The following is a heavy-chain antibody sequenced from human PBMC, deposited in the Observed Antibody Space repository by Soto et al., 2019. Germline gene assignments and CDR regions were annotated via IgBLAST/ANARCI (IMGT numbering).Heavy chain of an antibody. D-gene: IGHD4-17*01. CDR1: GFNFSSYW. Sequence: GSLRLSCAASGFNFSSYWMHWVRQAPGKGLVWVSRINSDGSSTSYADSVKGRFTISRDNAKNTLYLQMNSLRAEDTAVYYCAREDLRTDYGDVEAFDIWGQGTMVTVSS. V-gene: IGHV3-74*01. J-gene: IGHJ3*02. CDR2: INSDGSST. CDR3: AREDLRTDYGDVEAFDI.